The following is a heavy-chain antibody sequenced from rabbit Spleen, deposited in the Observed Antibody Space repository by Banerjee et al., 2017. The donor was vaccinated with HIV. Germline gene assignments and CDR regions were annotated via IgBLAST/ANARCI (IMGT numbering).Heavy chain of an antibody. Sequence: QSLEESGGDLVKPGASLTLTCIASGVSFSGDSYMCWVRQAPGKGLEWIACIDTGSSGFTYFASWAKGRFTISSDNAQNTVDLQMNSLTPADTATYFCARNANGGWDLWGPGTLVTVS. CDR2: IDTGSSGFT. J-gene: IGHJ4*01. CDR3: ARNANGGWDL. D-gene: IGHD4-1*01. CDR1: GVSFSGDSY. V-gene: IGHV1S40*01.